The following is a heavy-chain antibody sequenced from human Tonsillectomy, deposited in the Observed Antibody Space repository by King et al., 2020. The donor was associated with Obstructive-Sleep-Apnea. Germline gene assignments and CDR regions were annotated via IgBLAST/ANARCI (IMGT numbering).Heavy chain of an antibody. J-gene: IGHJ1*01. D-gene: IGHD6-19*01. V-gene: IGHV4-59*01. Sequence: VQLQESGPGLVKPSETLSLTCTVSGGSFSTYYWSWIRQPPGKGLAWIGYVCNTGATKYSPSLQSRVTISVDTSKNQFSLKLSSVTAADTAVYYCARGVAVAGAEFFQQWGQGTLVTVSS. CDR3: ARGVAVAGAEFFQQ. CDR2: VCNTGAT. CDR1: GGSFSTYY.